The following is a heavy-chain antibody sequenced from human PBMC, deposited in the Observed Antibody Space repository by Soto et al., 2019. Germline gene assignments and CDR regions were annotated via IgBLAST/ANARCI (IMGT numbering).Heavy chain of an antibody. D-gene: IGHD3-9*01. CDR3: ARLEGLATISYYFDY. CDR1: GDSINSDKYY. Sequence: SETLSLTCSVSGDSINSDKYYWGWIRQPPGKGLEWIGSIYFRGNTYYNPSLQTRVTISLDKSKSQFSLKLNSVTAADSAVYFCARLEGLATISYYFDYWGQGTLVTVSS. CDR2: IYFRGNT. V-gene: IGHV4-39*01. J-gene: IGHJ4*02.